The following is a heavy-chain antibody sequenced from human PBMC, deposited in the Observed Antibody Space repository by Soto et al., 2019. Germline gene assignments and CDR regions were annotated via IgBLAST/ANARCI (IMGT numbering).Heavy chain of an antibody. D-gene: IGHD1-7*01. V-gene: IGHV4-61*01. J-gene: IGHJ5*02. CDR3: AGYNCNYYFDP. CDR2: IYHSGST. Sequence: SETLSLTCTVSGGSVRDGSYYWAWLRQPPGKGLEWIGHIYHSGSTIYNPSLKSRVTISIDTSKSQFSLNLNSMTAADTAVYYCAGYNCNYYFDPWCQGTLVTVSS. CDR1: GGSVRDGSYY.